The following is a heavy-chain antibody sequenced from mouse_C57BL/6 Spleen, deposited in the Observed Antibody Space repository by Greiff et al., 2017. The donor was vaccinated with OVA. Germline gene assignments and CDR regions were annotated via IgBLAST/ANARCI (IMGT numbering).Heavy chain of an antibody. D-gene: IGHD2-1*01. CDR2: IYPGDGDT. J-gene: IGHJ2*01. V-gene: IGHV1-80*01. CDR1: GYAFSSYW. CDR3: ARSGLYGNYYYFDY. Sequence: QVQLKESGAELVKPGASVKISCKASGYAFSSYWMNWVKQRPGKGLEWIGQIYPGDGDTNYNGKFKGKATLTADKSSSTAYMQLSSLTSEDSAVYFCARSGLYGNYYYFDYWGQGTTLTVSS.